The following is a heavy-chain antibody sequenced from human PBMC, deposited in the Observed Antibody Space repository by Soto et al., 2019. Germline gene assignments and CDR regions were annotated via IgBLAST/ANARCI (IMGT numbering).Heavy chain of an antibody. CDR1: GFAFSNYG. J-gene: IGHJ4*02. CDR2: ISYDGSNK. V-gene: IGHV3-30*18. CDR3: GKSLQWLVQGPYF. Sequence: QVQLVESGGGVVQPGRSLRLSCAASGFAFSNYGMHWVRQAPGKGLEWVAVISYDGSNKYYADSVKGRFTISRDNSKNTLFLQMDRLRAEDKAGYSCGKSLQWLVQGPYFWGQGTLVTVSS. D-gene: IGHD6-19*01.